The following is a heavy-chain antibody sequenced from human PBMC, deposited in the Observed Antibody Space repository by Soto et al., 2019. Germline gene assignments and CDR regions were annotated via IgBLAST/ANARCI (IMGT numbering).Heavy chain of an antibody. Sequence: QVQLVESGGGVVQPGRSLRLSCAASGFTFSSYAMHWVRQAPGKGLEWVAVISYDGSNKYYADSVKGRFTISRDNSKNTLYLQMNSLRAEDTTVYYCARGEEWELLLPHSLDYWGQGTLVTVSS. CDR3: ARGEEWELLLPHSLDY. V-gene: IGHV3-30-3*01. J-gene: IGHJ4*02. CDR2: ISYDGSNK. CDR1: GFTFSSYA. D-gene: IGHD1-26*01.